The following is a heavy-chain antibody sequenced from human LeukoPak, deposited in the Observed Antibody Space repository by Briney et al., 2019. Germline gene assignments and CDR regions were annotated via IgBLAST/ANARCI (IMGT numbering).Heavy chain of an antibody. CDR3: ANDYRSGSFHDF. CDR2: ISYDGSIS. D-gene: IGHD3-10*01. Sequence: PGGSLRLSCAASGFTFNSYAVHWVRQAPGKGLEWVAVISYDGSISFYAASVKGRFTISRDNSKNTLYLQMNTLRAEDTAVYYCANDYRSGSFHDFWGQGTLVTVSS. CDR1: GFTFNSYA. V-gene: IGHV3-30-3*02. J-gene: IGHJ4*02.